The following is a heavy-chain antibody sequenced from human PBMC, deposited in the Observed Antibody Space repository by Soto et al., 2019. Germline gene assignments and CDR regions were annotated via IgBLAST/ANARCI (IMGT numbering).Heavy chain of an antibody. CDR3: AREAVGGGLVRGDHWFDP. D-gene: IGHD3-10*01. J-gene: IGHJ5*02. V-gene: IGHV1-18*01. CDR1: GYNFTSYG. Sequence: QVQLVQSGAEVKKPGASVKVSCKTSGYNFTSYGISWVRQAPGQGLEWMGWISGYNGNTNYAQKLQGRVTMTTDTSTSTDYMELRSLRSDDTAVYYCAREAVGGGLVRGDHWFDPWGQGTLVTVSS. CDR2: ISGYNGNT.